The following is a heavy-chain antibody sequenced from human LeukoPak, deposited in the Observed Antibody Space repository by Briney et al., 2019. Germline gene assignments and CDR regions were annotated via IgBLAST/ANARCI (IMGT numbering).Heavy chain of an antibody. Sequence: GSLRLSCAASGFTFSSYSMNWVRQAPGKGLEWVSSISSSSSYIYYADSVKGRFTISRDNAKNSLYLQMNSLRAEDTAVYYCARDRCSGGSCYDQEDYWGQGTLVTVSS. CDR1: GFTFSSYS. CDR2: ISSSSSYI. J-gene: IGHJ4*02. V-gene: IGHV3-21*01. D-gene: IGHD2-15*01. CDR3: ARDRCSGGSCYDQEDY.